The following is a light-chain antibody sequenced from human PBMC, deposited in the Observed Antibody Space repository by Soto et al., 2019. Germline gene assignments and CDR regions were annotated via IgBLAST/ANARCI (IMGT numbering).Light chain of an antibody. V-gene: IGKV1-39*01. CDR2: MAS. Sequence: IEMTQSTSSLSASVGDRVTITCRATQSISKSLNLYPVNPVKAPQLRIYMASTLQSAVPSRFSGSGSETDCILTMSSLQPAEFATYVCQQSYSIPWTCGEGTEVEI. CDR1: QSISKS. CDR3: QQSYSIPWT. J-gene: IGKJ1*01.